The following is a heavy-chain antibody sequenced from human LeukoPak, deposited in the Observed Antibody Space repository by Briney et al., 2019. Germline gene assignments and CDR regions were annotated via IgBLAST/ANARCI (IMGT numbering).Heavy chain of an antibody. CDR1: GFTFSSYA. D-gene: IGHD2-15*01. V-gene: IGHV3-30*04. CDR2: ISYDGSNK. Sequence: GGSLRLSCAASGFTFSSYAMHWVRQAPGKGLEWVAVISYDGSNKYYADSVKGRFTISRDNSKNTLYLQMNSLRAEDTAVYYCAKVPVVAAAKYYYYYMDVWGKGTTVTIS. J-gene: IGHJ6*03. CDR3: AKVPVVAAAKYYYYYMDV.